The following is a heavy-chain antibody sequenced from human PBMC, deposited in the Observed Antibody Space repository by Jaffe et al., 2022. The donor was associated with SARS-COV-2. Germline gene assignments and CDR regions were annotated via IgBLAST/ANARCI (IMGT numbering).Heavy chain of an antibody. CDR2: INNSGST. J-gene: IGHJ6*03. CDR3: ASASSGWHASYYYSYMDV. V-gene: IGHV4-34*02. CDR1: GGSFSGYS. D-gene: IGHD6-19*01. Sequence: QVQLQQWGAGLLKPSETLSLTCAVYGGSFSGYSWTWVRQPPGKGLEWIGEINNSGSTNYNPSLKSRVTISVDTSKNVFSLKLSSVTAADTAVYYCASASSGWHASYYYSYMDVWGKGTTVTVSS.